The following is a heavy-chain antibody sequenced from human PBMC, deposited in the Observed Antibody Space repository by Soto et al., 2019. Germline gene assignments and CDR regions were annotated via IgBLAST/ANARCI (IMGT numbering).Heavy chain of an antibody. Sequence: GGSLRLSCAASGFTFSSYSMNWVRQAPGKGLEWVSYISSSSTIYYADSVKGRFTISRDNARNSLYLQMNSLRDEDTAVYYCATLRTYYYDEDEGGYWGQGTLVTV. CDR3: ATLRTYYYDEDEGGY. CDR2: ISSSSTI. CDR1: GFTFSSYS. V-gene: IGHV3-48*02. J-gene: IGHJ4*02. D-gene: IGHD3-22*01.